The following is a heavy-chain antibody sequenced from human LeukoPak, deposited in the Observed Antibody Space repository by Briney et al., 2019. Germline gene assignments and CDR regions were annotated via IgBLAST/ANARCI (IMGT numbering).Heavy chain of an antibody. J-gene: IGHJ4*02. CDR3: ARGRGSSVY. V-gene: IGHV3-7*01. CDR1: GFSFSSYW. D-gene: IGHD1-26*01. CDR2: IKQDGSEK. Sequence: GGSLGLSCAASGFSFSSYWMSWVRQAPGKGLEWVANIKQDGSEKYYVDSVKGRFTISRDNAKSSLYPQMNSLRAEDTAVYYCARGRGSSVYWGQGTLVTVSS.